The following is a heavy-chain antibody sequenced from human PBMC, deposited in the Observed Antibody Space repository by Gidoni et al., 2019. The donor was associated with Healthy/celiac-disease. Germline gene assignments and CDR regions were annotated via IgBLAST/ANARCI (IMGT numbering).Heavy chain of an antibody. V-gene: IGHV3-23*01. CDR2: ISGSGGST. CDR3: AKGNRPYTYYYYGMDV. J-gene: IGHJ6*02. Sequence: EVQLLEYGGGLVQPGGSLRLSCAASGFTFSSYAMSWVRQAPGKGLEWVSAISGSGGSTYYADSVKGRFTISRDNSKNTLYLQMNSLRAEDTAVYYCAKGNRPYTYYYYGMDVWGQGTTVTVSS. CDR1: GFTFSSYA.